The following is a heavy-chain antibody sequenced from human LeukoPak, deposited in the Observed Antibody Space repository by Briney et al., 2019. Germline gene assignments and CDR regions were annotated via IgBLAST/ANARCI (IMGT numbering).Heavy chain of an antibody. J-gene: IGHJ4*02. Sequence: PGGSLRLSYAASGFSVTSCAISWVRQAPGKGLEWVSTISNSGYNTWYADSVKGRFTISRDNSQNTLYLQMSGLRAEDTALYYCARHDGSSFIYYIDHWGQGALVTVSS. CDR2: ISNSGYNT. CDR3: ARHDGSSFIYYIDH. CDR1: GFSVTSCA. D-gene: IGHD1-26*01. V-gene: IGHV3-23*01.